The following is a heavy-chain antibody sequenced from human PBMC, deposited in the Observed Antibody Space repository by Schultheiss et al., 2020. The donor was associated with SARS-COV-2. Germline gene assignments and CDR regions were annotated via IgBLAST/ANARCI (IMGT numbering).Heavy chain of an antibody. CDR1: GFYFSRHW. J-gene: IGHJ4*02. CDR3: VRDRGFGAFDS. D-gene: IGHD3-10*01. Sequence: GESLKISCVSSGFYFSRHWMAWVRQAPGKGLEFLAIINEDGSVKYHVDSVKGRFTISRDNAKSSVFLQMDSLRGDDTGVFYCVRDRGFGAFDSWGQGTLVTVSS. V-gene: IGHV3-7*01. CDR2: INEDGSVK.